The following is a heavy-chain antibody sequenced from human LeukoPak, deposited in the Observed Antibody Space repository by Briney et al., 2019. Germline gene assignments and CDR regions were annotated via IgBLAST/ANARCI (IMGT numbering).Heavy chain of an antibody. CDR2: ISSSSSYI. J-gene: IGHJ4*02. Sequence: GGSLRLSCAASGFTFSSYSMNWVRQAPGKGLEWVSSISSSSSYIYYADSVKGRFTISRDNAKNSLYLQMNSLRVEDTAVYYCARDSESWTETGPRFDYWGQGTLVTVSS. V-gene: IGHV3-21*01. CDR1: GFTFSSYS. CDR3: ARDSESWTETGPRFDY. D-gene: IGHD3-9*01.